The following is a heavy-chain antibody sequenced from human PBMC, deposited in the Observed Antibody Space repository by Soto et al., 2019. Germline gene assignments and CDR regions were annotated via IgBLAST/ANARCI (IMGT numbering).Heavy chain of an antibody. CDR1: GGTFSSYT. D-gene: IGHD2-15*01. V-gene: IGHV1-69*08. CDR3: ARDVRGYCSGGSCYGVDP. Sequence: QVQLVQSGAEVKKPGSSVKVSCKASGGTFSSYTISWVRQAPGQGLEWMGRIIPILGIANYAQKFQGRVTMTADKATSTADMELSSLRSEDTAVYYCARDVRGYCSGGSCYGVDPWGQGTLVTVSS. J-gene: IGHJ5*02. CDR2: IIPILGIA.